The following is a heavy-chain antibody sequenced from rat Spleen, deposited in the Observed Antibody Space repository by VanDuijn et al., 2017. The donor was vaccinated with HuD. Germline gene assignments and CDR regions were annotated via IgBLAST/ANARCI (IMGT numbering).Heavy chain of an antibody. CDR2: INFDGSST. CDR1: GFTFSDYA. Sequence: EVQLVESGGGLVQPGRSLKLSCAASGFTFSDYAMAWVRQAPTKGLEWVATINFDGSSTYYRDSVRGRFSISRDNARSTLYLQMDSLRSEDTATYYCAKDINYGGYRDWGQGVMVTVSS. J-gene: IGHJ2*01. D-gene: IGHD1-11*01. V-gene: IGHV5-29*01. CDR3: AKDINYGGYRD.